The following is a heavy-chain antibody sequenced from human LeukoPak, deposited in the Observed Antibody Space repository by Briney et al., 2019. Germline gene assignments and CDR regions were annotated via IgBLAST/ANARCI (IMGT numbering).Heavy chain of an antibody. CDR3: ARIPSYYYDSSGYPYYFDY. CDR2: IIPILGIA. Sequence: ASVKVSCKASGGTFSSYTISWVRQAPGQGLEWMGRIIPILGIANYAQKFQGRVTITADKSTSTAYMELSSLRSEDTAVYYCARIPSYYYDSSGYPYYFDYWGQGTLVTVSS. J-gene: IGHJ4*02. D-gene: IGHD3-22*01. V-gene: IGHV1-69*02. CDR1: GGTFSSYT.